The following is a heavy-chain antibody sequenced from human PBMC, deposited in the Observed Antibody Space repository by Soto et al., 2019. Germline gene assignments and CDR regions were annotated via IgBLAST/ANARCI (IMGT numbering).Heavy chain of an antibody. J-gene: IGHJ4*02. Sequence: QVQLVESGGGLVKPGGSLRLSCAASGFTFSDYYMSWIRQAPGKGLEWVSYISNSGRTLYYADSMKGRFTISRDNAKNSLYLQINGLRSEETAVYYCAIDLVAVSGGVYSSSSGGYFFDFWGQGTLVTVSS. V-gene: IGHV3-11*01. CDR1: GFTFSDYY. CDR3: AIDLVAVSGGVYSSSSGGYFFDF. D-gene: IGHD6-6*01. CDR2: ISNSGRTL.